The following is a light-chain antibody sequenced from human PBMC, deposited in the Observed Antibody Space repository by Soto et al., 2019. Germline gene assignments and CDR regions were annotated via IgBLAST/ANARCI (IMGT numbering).Light chain of an antibody. J-gene: IGKJ5*01. V-gene: IGKV3-20*01. CDR1: QSVSST. CDR2: GAS. Sequence: IVMTQSPVTLSVPPGESATLSCRASQSVSSTLAWFQQKPGQAPRLLIYGASTRATGIPARFSGSGSGTDFTLTISRLEPEDFAVYYCQQYGSSPITFGQGTRLE. CDR3: QQYGSSPIT.